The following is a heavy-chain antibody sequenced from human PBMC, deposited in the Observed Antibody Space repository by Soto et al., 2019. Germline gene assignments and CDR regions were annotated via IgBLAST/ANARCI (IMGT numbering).Heavy chain of an antibody. CDR1: GYTFTNFD. J-gene: IGHJ6*02. V-gene: IGHV1-18*01. D-gene: IGHD4-4*01. Sequence: QVQLVQSGAEVKRPGASVKVSCKASGYTFTNFDINWVRQAPGQGLEWMGWISAYNGNTNYAQKLRGRVTMTTDTATSTAYMELGSLRSDDTAVYYCARHLLTTVTTYYYYHMDVWGQGTTVTVSS. CDR2: ISAYNGNT. CDR3: ARHLLTTVTTYYYYHMDV.